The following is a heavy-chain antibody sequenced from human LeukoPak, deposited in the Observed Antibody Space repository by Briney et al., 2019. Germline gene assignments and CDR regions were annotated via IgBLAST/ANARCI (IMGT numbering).Heavy chain of an antibody. V-gene: IGHV1-18*01. CDR2: ISAYNGNT. CDR1: GYTFTSYG. J-gene: IGHJ4*02. D-gene: IGHD3-3*01. CDR3: ARDQRITIFGVVIPQTNTPDY. Sequence: ASVKVSCKASGYTFTSYGISWVRQAPGQGLEWMGWISAYNGNTNYAQKLQGRVTMTTDTSTSIAYMELRSLRSDDTAVYYCARDQRITIFGVVIPQTNTPDYWGQGTLVTVSS.